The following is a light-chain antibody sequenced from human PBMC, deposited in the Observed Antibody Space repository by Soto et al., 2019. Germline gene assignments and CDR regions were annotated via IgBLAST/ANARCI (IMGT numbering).Light chain of an antibody. Sequence: DIHMTRSPSAMSGSVGDRVAVRCRASQGIINSLAWFQQKPGKVPKRLIYAASSLQSGVPSRFSGSGSGTEFTLTISSLQPEDFATYYCQQYETFSGTFGPGTKVDIK. CDR1: QGIINS. CDR3: QQYETFSGT. J-gene: IGKJ1*01. CDR2: AAS. V-gene: IGKV1-17*03.